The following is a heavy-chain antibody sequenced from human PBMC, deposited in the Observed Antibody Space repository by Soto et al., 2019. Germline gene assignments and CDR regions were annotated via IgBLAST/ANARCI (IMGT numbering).Heavy chain of an antibody. CDR3: ADMRGQWLPRD. J-gene: IGHJ4*02. Sequence: SVTLPLTCTVSGVSISGRDYCWAWLRPPPGKGLEWLGTIYRTGTAYYNPSLKSRVTLFVDPSKNQFFLILNSVSAADTAVYFCADMRGQWLPRDWGRGILVTVSS. V-gene: IGHV4-39*01. D-gene: IGHD6-19*01. CDR2: IYRTGTA. CDR1: GVSISGRDYC.